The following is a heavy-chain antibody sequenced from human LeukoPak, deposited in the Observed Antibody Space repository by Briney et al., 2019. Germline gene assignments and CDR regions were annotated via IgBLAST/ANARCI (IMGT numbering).Heavy chain of an antibody. CDR1: GGSISSGGYS. Sequence: SETLSLTCAVSGGSISSGGYSWSWIRQPPGKGLGWFGSIYHSGSTYYNPSLKSRVTISVDRSKNQFSLKLSSVTAADTAVYYCARGSRFLEWLLSAHYYYYGMDVWGRGTTVTVSS. J-gene: IGHJ6*02. D-gene: IGHD3-3*01. CDR3: ARGSRFLEWLLSAHYYYYGMDV. V-gene: IGHV4-30-2*01. CDR2: IYHSGST.